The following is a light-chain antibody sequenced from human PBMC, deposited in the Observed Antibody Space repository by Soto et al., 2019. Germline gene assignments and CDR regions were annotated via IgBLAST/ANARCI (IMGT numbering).Light chain of an antibody. J-gene: IGLJ2*01. CDR1: SSNIGSNP. CDR3: AAWDDSLRGRV. CDR2: SDN. V-gene: IGLV1-44*01. Sequence: QSVLTQPPSASGTPGQRVTISCSGSSSNIGSNPVSWYQQLPGTAPKSLIYSDNQRPSGVPDRISGSRSCTSASLAISGLQSEDEAEYYCAAWDDSLRGRVFGGGTKVTVL.